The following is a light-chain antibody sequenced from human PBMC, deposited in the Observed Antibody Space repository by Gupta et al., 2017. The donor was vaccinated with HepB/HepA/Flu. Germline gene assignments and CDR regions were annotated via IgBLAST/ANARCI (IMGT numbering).Light chain of an antibody. V-gene: IGKV3-11*01. J-gene: IGKJ3*01. CDR3: QQRNSWPFT. CDR2: DAS. CDR1: QSVSSY. Sequence: EIVLTQSPATLSLSPGERVTLSCRASQSVSSYVAWYQQKPGQAPRLLIYDASNRATGIPARFSGSGSGTDFTLTINSLDPEDFAVYYCQQRNSWPFTFGPGTKVDIK.